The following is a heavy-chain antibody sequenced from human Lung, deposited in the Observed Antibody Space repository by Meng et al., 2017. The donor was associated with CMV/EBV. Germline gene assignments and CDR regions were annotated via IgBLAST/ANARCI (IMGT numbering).Heavy chain of an antibody. D-gene: IGHD2-2*01. V-gene: IGHV3-53*01. CDR3: ATRRSGGSVPGWAWGMDV. Sequence: GASXVISXVASGFTGSANYMSWVRQAPGKGLEWVTVINSGGWTYYADSVKGRFTISRDNSKNTVYLQLNSLRAEDTAMYYCATRRSGGSVPGWAWGMDVWGQGTTVTVS. CDR1: GFTGSANY. CDR2: INSGGWT. J-gene: IGHJ6*02.